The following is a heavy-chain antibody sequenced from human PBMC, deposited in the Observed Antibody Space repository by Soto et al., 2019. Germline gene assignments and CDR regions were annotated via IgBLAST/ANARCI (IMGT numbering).Heavy chain of an antibody. J-gene: IGHJ4*02. V-gene: IGHV1-46*01. D-gene: IGHD2-21*02. CDR1: GYTFSTYN. CDR3: ARVPLYCGGDCYHFDN. Sequence: GASVKVSCKASGYTFSTYNIHWVRQAPGQRLEWMGVINPSGGSTRYAQKFQGRVTMTSDTFTSTVYMELSSLRSEDTAVYYCARVPLYCGGDCYHFDNWDQGTPVTVSS. CDR2: INPSGGST.